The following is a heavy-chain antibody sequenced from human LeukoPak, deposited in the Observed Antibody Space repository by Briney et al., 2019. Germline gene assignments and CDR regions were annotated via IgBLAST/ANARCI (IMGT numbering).Heavy chain of an antibody. CDR2: IYSGGST. D-gene: IGHD3-22*01. J-gene: IGHJ4*02. CDR3: AAPYYYDSSGYYYRLDY. CDR1: GFTVSSNY. V-gene: IGHV3-66*01. Sequence: GGSLRLSCAASGFTVSSNYMSWVRRAPGKGLEWVSVIYSGGSTYYADSVKGRFTISRDNSKNTLYLQMNSLRAEDTAVYYCAAPYYYDSSGYYYRLDYWGQGTLVTVSS.